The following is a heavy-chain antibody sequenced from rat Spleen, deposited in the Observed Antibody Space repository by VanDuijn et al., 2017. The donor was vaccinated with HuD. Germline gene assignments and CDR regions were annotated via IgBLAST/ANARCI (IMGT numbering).Heavy chain of an antibody. CDR1: GFTFSSYD. CDR3: ARQGGYNSYVMDA. Sequence: EVQLVESGGALVQPGRSLKLSCAASGFTFSSYDMAWVRQAPTKGLEWVASISPSGGSTYYRDSMKGRFTVSRDNAKSTLYLQMDSLRSEDTATYYCARQGGYNSYVMDAWGQGASVTVSS. J-gene: IGHJ4*01. D-gene: IGHD1-4*01. CDR2: ISPSGGST. V-gene: IGHV5-25*01.